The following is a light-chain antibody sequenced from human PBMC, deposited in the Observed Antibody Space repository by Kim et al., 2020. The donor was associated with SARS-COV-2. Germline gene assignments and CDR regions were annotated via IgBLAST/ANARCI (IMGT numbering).Light chain of an antibody. CDR3: CSYAGSGTWV. Sequence: QSVLTQPASMSGSPGQSITISCTGTNSDVGSYDHVSWYQQHPGKAPKVIIYEVNKRPSGVSDRFSGSKSGNTASLTISGLQAEDETDYYCCSYAGSGTWVFGGGTRLTVL. V-gene: IGLV2-23*02. CDR1: NSDVGSYDH. J-gene: IGLJ3*02. CDR2: EVN.